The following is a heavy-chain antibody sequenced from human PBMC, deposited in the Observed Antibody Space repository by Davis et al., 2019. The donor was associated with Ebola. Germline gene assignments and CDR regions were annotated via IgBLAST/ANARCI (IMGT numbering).Heavy chain of an antibody. CDR1: GYTFTTFH. D-gene: IGHD5-18*01. J-gene: IGHJ4*02. Sequence: ASVKVSCKASGYTFTTFHMHWVRQAPGQGLEWMGIINPSGGSTSYAQKFQGRVTMTRDTSTSTVYMELSSLRSEDTAVYYCARDKNGIQLWLYYWGQGTLVTVSS. V-gene: IGHV1-46*01. CDR3: ARDKNGIQLWLYY. CDR2: INPSGGST.